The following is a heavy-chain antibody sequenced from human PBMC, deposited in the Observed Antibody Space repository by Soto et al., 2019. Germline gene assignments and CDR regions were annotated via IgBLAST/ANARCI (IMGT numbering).Heavy chain of an antibody. J-gene: IGHJ6*03. D-gene: IGHD3-10*01. CDR1: GFTFSSYS. CDR2: ISSSSSYI. CDR3: ARRDFVVWFGDSAGYYYMDV. Sequence: GGSLRLSCAASGFTFSSYSMNWVRQAPGKGLEWVSSISSSSSYIYYADSVKGRFTISRDNAKNSLYLQMNSLRAEDTAVYYCARRDFVVWFGDSAGYYYMDVWGKGTTVTVSS. V-gene: IGHV3-21*01.